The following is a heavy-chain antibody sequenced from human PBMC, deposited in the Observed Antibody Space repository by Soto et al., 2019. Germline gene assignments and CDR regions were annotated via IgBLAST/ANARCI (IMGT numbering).Heavy chain of an antibody. V-gene: IGHV1-69*12. CDR3: ARRLVNDILTGYYHCYSGMDV. Sequence: QVQLVQSGAEVKKPGSSVKVSCKASGGTFSSYAISWVRQAPGQGLEWMGGIIPIFGTANYAQKFQGRVTITADESTSTADMVLSSLRSEDTAVDYCARRLVNDILTGYYHCYSGMDVWGQGTTVTVSS. D-gene: IGHD3-9*01. J-gene: IGHJ6*02. CDR1: GGTFSSYA. CDR2: IIPIFGTA.